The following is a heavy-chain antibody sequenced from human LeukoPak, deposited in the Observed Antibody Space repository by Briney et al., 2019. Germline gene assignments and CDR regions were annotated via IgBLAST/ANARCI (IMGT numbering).Heavy chain of an antibody. CDR2: VYYSGST. Sequence: SETLSLTCTVSGGSISGYYWTWIRQPPGKGLEWIGYVYYSGSTNYNSSLKSRVTISLDTSKNQFSLKLSSVTAADTAVYYCAKSFQGSGYFLPDSPWGQGTLVTVSS. D-gene: IGHD2/OR15-2a*01. CDR3: AKSFQGSGYFLPDSP. CDR1: GGSISGYY. J-gene: IGHJ5*02. V-gene: IGHV4-59*01.